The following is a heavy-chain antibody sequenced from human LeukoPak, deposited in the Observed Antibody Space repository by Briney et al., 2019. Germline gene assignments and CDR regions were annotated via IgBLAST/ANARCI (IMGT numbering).Heavy chain of an antibody. V-gene: IGHV4-34*01. CDR3: ARGRHKLREIAARRRAGDYYYYMDV. J-gene: IGHJ6*03. CDR2: INHSGST. D-gene: IGHD6-6*01. CDR1: GGSFSGYY. Sequence: SETLSLTCAVYGGSFSGYYWSWIRQPPGKGLEWIGEINHSGSTNYNPSLKSRVTISVDTSKNQFSLKLSSVTAADTAVYYCARGRHKLREIAARRRAGDYYYYMDVWGKGTTVTVSS.